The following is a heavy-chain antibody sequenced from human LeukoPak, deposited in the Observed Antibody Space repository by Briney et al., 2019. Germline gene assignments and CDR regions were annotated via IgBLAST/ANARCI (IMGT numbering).Heavy chain of an antibody. CDR3: ARDAGDLDY. CDR1: GDSISSGGYY. CDR2: IYYSGST. Sequence: PSQTLSLTCTVSGDSISSGGYYWSWIRQPPGKGLEWIGHIYYSGSTNYNPSLKSRVIISVDTSKNQFSLKLTSVTAADTAVYYCARDAGDLDYWGQGTLATVSS. D-gene: IGHD4-17*01. V-gene: IGHV4-30-4*01. J-gene: IGHJ4*02.